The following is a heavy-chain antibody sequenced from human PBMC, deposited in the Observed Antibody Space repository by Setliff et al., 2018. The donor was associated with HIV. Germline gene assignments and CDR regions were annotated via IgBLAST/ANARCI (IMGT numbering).Heavy chain of an antibody. CDR1: GGSVSDSNVY. J-gene: IGHJ6*02. CDR2: IYYDGSA. Sequence: SETLSLTCSVSGGSVSDSNVYWNWILQSPGKGLEWIGNIYYDGSAYYNPSLKSRVTILIDTSPNPFSLKLSSVTASDTAVYYCARHVDGGLWNAYYYYGLDVWGQGTAVTVSS. V-gene: IGHV4-39*01. CDR3: ARHVDGGLWNAYYYYGLDV. D-gene: IGHD3-3*01.